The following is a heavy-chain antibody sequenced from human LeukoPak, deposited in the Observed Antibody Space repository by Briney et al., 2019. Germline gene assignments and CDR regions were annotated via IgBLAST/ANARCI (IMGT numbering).Heavy chain of an antibody. CDR1: GGSISSSSYY. J-gene: IGHJ3*02. CDR2: IYYSGST. CDR3: AGGIVVVTATNDAFDI. Sequence: SETLSLTCTVSGGSISSSSYYWSWIRQPPGKGLEWIGYIYYSGSTNYNPSLKSRVTISVDTSKNQFSLKLSSVTAADTAVYYCAGGIVVVTATNDAFDIWGQGTMVTVSS. D-gene: IGHD2-21*02. V-gene: IGHV4-61*01.